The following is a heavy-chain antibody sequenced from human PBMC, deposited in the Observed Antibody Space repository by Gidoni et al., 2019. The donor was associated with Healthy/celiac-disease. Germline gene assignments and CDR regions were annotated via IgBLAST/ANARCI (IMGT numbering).Heavy chain of an antibody. CDR1: GGTFSSYA. CDR3: ARDQKKRVVMKPVSYYYYGMDV. CDR2: IIPIFGTA. D-gene: IGHD2-15*01. V-gene: IGHV1-69*06. J-gene: IGHJ6*02. Sequence: QVQLVQSGAEVKKPGSSVKVSCKASGGTFSSYAISWVRQAPGQGLEWMGGIIPIFGTANYAQKFQGRVTITADKSTSTAYVELSSLRSEDTAVYYCARDQKKRVVMKPVSYYYYGMDVWGQGTTVTVSS.